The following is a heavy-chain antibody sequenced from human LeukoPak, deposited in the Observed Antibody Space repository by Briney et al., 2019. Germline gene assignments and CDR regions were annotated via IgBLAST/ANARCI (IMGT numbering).Heavy chain of an antibody. CDR1: GFTFSSYS. J-gene: IGHJ5*02. CDR2: ISSRSTYI. V-gene: IGHV3-21*01. Sequence: GGSLRLSCAASGFTFSSYSMNWVRQAPGKGLEWVSSISSRSTYIYYADSVRGRFTIYRDNAKNSLYLRMNSLRAEDTSVYYCARDPAGTGFDPWGQGTLVTVSS. D-gene: IGHD6-13*01. CDR3: ARDPAGTGFDP.